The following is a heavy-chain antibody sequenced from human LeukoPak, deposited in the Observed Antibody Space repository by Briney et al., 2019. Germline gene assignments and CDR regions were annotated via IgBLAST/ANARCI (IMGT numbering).Heavy chain of an antibody. D-gene: IGHD3-10*01. CDR2: FDPEDGET. CDR1: GYTLTELS. Sequence: ASVKVSCKVSGYTLTELSMHWVRQAPGKGLEWMGGFDPEDGETIYAQKFQGRVTMTEDTSTDTAYMELSSLRSEDTAVYYCATRSFNAYGLTYYGMDVWGKGTTVTVSS. V-gene: IGHV1-24*01. J-gene: IGHJ6*04. CDR3: ATRSFNAYGLTYYGMDV.